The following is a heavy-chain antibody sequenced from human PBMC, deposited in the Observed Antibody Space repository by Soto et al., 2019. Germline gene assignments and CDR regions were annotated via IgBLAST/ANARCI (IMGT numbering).Heavy chain of an antibody. D-gene: IGHD5-12*01. Sequence: GGSLRLSCAASGFTFSSYGMHWVRQAPGKGLEWVAVIWYDGSNKYYADSVKGRFTISRDNSKNTLYLQMNSLRAEDTAVYYCARDLMATEKEYYYGMDVWGQGTTVTVSS. CDR1: GFTFSSYG. V-gene: IGHV3-33*01. CDR2: IWYDGSNK. CDR3: ARDLMATEKEYYYGMDV. J-gene: IGHJ6*02.